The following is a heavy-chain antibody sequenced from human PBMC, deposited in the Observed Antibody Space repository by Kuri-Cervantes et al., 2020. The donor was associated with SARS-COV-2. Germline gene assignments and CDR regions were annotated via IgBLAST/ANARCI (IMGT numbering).Heavy chain of an antibody. CDR3: AKDRDCSGGGCYDYYYYGMDV. D-gene: IGHD2-15*01. J-gene: IGHJ6*02. V-gene: IGHV3-30*18. Sequence: GESLKISCAASGFTFSSYGMHWVRQAPGKGLEWVAVISYDGSNKYYADSVKGRFTISRDNSKNTLYLQMNSLRAEDTAVYYCAKDRDCSGGGCYDYYYYGMDVWGQGTTVTVSS. CDR1: GFTFSSYG. CDR2: ISYDGSNK.